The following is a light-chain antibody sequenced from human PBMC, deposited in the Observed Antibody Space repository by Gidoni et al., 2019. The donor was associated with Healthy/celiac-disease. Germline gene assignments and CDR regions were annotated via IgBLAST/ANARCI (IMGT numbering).Light chain of an antibody. CDR1: QSLSSY. V-gene: IGKV1-39*01. Sequence: DIQRTQSPSSLSASVGDRLTITCRASQSLSSYLNWYQQKPGKAPKLLIYAASSLQSGVPSRFSGSGSGTDFTLNISSLQPEDFATYYCQQSYSTPYTFGQGTKLEIK. CDR2: AAS. CDR3: QQSYSTPYT. J-gene: IGKJ2*01.